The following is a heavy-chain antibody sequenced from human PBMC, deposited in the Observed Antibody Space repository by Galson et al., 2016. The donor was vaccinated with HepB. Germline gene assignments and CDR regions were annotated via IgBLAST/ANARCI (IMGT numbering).Heavy chain of an antibody. CDR2: ISYDGNNR. J-gene: IGHJ6*02. V-gene: IGHV3-33*08. CDR3: ARDRGLLHYYYGMDV. Sequence: SLRLSCATSGFTFNNYGINWVRQAPGRGLEWVAVISYDGNNRHYADAVKGRFTISRDSSTSTVYLQMNSLRADDTAVYFCARDRGLLHYYYGMDVWGQGTTVTVSS. CDR1: GFTFNNYG. D-gene: IGHD4-17*01.